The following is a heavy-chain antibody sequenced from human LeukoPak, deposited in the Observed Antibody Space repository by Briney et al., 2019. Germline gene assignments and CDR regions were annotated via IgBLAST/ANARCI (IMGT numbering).Heavy chain of an antibody. CDR2: IRYDGNNK. Sequence: GGSLRLSCVASGFTFNMYGMHWVRQAPGKGLEWVGIIRYDGNNKNNADSVKGRFTISRDNSKNTVYLQMNSLRPEGTAVYYCAKTFCSGSTCYPYNYYYMDVWSKGTAVTVSS. J-gene: IGHJ6*03. V-gene: IGHV3-30*02. D-gene: IGHD2-15*01. CDR3: AKTFCSGSTCYPYNYYYMDV. CDR1: GFTFNMYG.